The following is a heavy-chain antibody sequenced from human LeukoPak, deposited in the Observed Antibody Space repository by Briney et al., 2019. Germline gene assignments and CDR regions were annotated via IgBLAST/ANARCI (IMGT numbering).Heavy chain of an antibody. J-gene: IGHJ5*02. CDR1: GGSISSGSYC. Sequence: SETLSLTCTVSGGSISSGSYCWSWIRQPAGKGLEWIGHIYTSGNINYNPSLKSRVTVSVDTSKNQFSLKLSSVTAADTAVYYCARDLDYGPRNWFDPWGQGTLVIVSS. V-gene: IGHV4-61*09. CDR2: IYTSGNI. D-gene: IGHD4-17*01. CDR3: ARDLDYGPRNWFDP.